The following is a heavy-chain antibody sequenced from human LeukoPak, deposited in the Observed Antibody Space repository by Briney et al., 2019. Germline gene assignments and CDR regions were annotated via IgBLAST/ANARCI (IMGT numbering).Heavy chain of an antibody. CDR1: GFTFDDYA. Sequence: PGGSLRLSCAAPGFTFDDYAMHWVRQAPGKGLEWVSGISWNSGSIGYADSVKGRFTISRDNAKNSLYLQMNGLRAEDTALYYCAKAPAASSGYYFVDYWGQGTLVTASS. D-gene: IGHD3-22*01. V-gene: IGHV3-9*01. J-gene: IGHJ4*02. CDR2: ISWNSGSI. CDR3: AKAPAASSGYYFVDY.